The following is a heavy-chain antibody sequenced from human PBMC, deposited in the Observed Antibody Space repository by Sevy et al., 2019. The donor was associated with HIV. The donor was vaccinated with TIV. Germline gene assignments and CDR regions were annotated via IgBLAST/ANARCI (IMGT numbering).Heavy chain of an antibody. J-gene: IGHJ4*02. Sequence: GGSLRLSCAASGFTFSSYGMHWVRQAPGKGMEWVAVISYDGSNKYYADSVKGRFTISRDNSKNTLYLQMNSLIAEDTAVYYWAKGPHCSVAGTDYFDYWGQGTLVTVSS. CDR2: ISYDGSNK. CDR1: GFTFSSYG. CDR3: AKGPHCSVAGTDYFDY. V-gene: IGHV3-30*18. D-gene: IGHD6-19*01.